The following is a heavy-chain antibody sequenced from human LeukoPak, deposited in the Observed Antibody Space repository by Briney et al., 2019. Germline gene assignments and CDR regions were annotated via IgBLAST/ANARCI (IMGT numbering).Heavy chain of an antibody. D-gene: IGHD2-2*01. CDR2: ICTAGDT. CDR3: ARESRYCSSTSCHLDY. CDR1: GFTFSSYD. Sequence: GGSLRLSCAASGFTFSSYDMHWVRQAPGKGLEWASTICTAGDTYYPGSVKGRFTISRENAKNSLYLQMNSLRAGDTAVYYCARESRYCSSTSCHLDYWGQGLLVTVSA. V-gene: IGHV3-13*01. J-gene: IGHJ4*02.